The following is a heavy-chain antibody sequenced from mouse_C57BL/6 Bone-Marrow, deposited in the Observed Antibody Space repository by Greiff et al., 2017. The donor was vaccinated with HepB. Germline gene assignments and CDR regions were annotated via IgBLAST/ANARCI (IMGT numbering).Heavy chain of an antibody. J-gene: IGHJ1*03. V-gene: IGHV1-76*01. D-gene: IGHD2-12*01. CDR2: IYPGSGNT. CDR3: ASRLRRDWYFDV. CDR1: GYTFTDYY. Sequence: VQLQESAAELVRPGASVKLSCKASGYTFTDYYINWVKQRPGQGLEWIARIYPGSGNTYYNEKFKGKATLTAEKSSSTAYMQLSSLTSEDSAVYFCASRLRRDWYFDVWGTGTTVTVSS.